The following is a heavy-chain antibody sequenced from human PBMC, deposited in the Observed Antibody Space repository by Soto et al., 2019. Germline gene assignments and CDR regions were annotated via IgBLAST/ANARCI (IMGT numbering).Heavy chain of an antibody. CDR1: GFSLTTSGMC. CDR3: ERSHGPSGNYELDV. V-gene: IGHV2-70*13. J-gene: IGHJ4*02. D-gene: IGHD1-26*01. Sequence: SGPTLVNPTQTLTLTCTFSGFSLTTSGMCVSWIRQPPGKALEWLALIDWADDKYYSTSLKTRLTISKDTSKNQVVLTMTNVDPVDTAAYYCERSHGPSGNYELDVWGQGNLVTVSS. CDR2: IDWADDK.